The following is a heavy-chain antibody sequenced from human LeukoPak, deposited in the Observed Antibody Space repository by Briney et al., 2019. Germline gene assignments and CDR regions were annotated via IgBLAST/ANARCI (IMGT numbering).Heavy chain of an antibody. J-gene: IGHJ4*02. CDR2: IYSSGST. D-gene: IGHD3-22*01. CDR1: GGSIRSGGYY. Sequence: SQTLSLTCTVSGGSIRSGGYYWSWIRQHPEKGLEWIGYIYSSGSTYYKAPLKSRVSISLETSKNQFSLKVSSMTAADTAVYYCAKGPHYYDSSGYRVPFDYWGQGTLVTVSS. V-gene: IGHV4-31*03. CDR3: AKGPHYYDSSGYRVPFDY.